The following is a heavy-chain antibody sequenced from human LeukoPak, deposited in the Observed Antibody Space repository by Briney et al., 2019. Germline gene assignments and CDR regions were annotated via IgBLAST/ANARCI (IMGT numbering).Heavy chain of an antibody. D-gene: IGHD2-2*01. J-gene: IGHJ6*02. CDR2: ISYDGSNK. CDR1: GFTFSSYA. V-gene: IGHV3-30-3*01. Sequence: QAGGSLRLSCAASGFTFSSYAMHWVRQAPGKGLGWVAVISYDGSNKYYADSVKGRFTISRDNSKNTLYLQMNSLRAEDTAVYYCARGSSTSLTSYGMDVWGQGTTVTVSS. CDR3: ARGSSTSLTSYGMDV.